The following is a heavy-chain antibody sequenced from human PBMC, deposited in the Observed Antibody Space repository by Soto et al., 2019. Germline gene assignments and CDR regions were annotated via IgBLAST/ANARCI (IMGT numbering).Heavy chain of an antibody. CDR2: ISYDGSNK. CDR3: AKLDGYNLYALFDY. Sequence: LRLSCSASGFTFSSYGMHWVRQAPGKGLEWVAVISYDGSNKYYAGSVKGRFTISRDNSKNTLYLQMNSLRAEDTAVYYCAKLDGYNLYALFDYWGQGTLVTVSS. V-gene: IGHV3-30*18. D-gene: IGHD5-12*01. CDR1: GFTFSSYG. J-gene: IGHJ4*02.